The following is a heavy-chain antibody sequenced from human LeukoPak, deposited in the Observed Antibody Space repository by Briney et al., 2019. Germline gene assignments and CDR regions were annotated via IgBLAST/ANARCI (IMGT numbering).Heavy chain of an antibody. Sequence: GGSLRLSCAASGFTFSSYCMHWVRQAPGKGLEWVAVIWYDGSNKYYADSVKGRFTISRDNSKNTLYLQMNSLRAEDTAVYYCAKVDSSSSRGSFDPWGQGTLVTVSS. CDR2: IWYDGSNK. CDR1: GFTFSSYC. CDR3: AKVDSSSSRGSFDP. J-gene: IGHJ5*02. V-gene: IGHV3-33*06. D-gene: IGHD6-6*01.